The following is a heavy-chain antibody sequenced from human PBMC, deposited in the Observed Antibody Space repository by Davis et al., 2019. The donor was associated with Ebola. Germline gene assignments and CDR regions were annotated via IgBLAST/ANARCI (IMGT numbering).Heavy chain of an antibody. D-gene: IGHD6-13*01. CDR2: MNPNSGNT. CDR3: ARGYWAAAGPYYFDY. J-gene: IGHJ4*02. CDR1: GYTFTSYG. Sequence: AASVKVSCKASGYTFTSYGISWVRQATGQGLEWMGWMNPNSGNTGYAQKFQGRVTMTRNTSISTVYMELSSLRPEDTAVYYCARGYWAAAGPYYFDYWGQGTLVTVSS. V-gene: IGHV1-8*02.